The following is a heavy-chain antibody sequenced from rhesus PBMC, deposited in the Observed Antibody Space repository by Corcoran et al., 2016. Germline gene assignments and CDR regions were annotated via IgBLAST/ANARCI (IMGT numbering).Heavy chain of an antibody. CDR2: IYGSIGNT. V-gene: IGHV4S7*01. Sequence: QVQLQESGPGLVKPSETLSLTCAVSGGSISSGYGWSWIRQPPGKGLEWIGYIYGSIGNTYYNPSRKSRVTNSKDTSKNQFSLKLSSVTAAATAVYYCASLYSSGWYYFDYWGQGVLVTVSS. D-gene: IGHD6-31*01. CDR3: ASLYSSGWYYFDY. J-gene: IGHJ4*01. CDR1: GGSISSGYG.